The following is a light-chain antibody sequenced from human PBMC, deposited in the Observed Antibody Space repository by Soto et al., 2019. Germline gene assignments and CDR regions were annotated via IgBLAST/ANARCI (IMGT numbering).Light chain of an antibody. CDR2: GAS. J-gene: IGKJ5*01. CDR3: QQYVTSP. CDR1: QNVAEH. Sequence: EIVLTQFPATLALSPGERGSLSCRASQNVAEHLAWYQQKPGQAPRLLIYGASSRATGIPDRFSGSGSGTDFTLTISRLEPEDSAVYYCQQYVTSPFGQGTRLEIK. V-gene: IGKV3-20*01.